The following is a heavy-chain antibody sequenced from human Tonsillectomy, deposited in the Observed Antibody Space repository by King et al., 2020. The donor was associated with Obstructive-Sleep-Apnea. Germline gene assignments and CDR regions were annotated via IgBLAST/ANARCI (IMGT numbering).Heavy chain of an antibody. Sequence: QLQESGPGLVKPSGTLSLTCAVSGGSISSSNWWSWVRQPPGKGLEWIGEIYHSGSTNYNPSLKSRVTISVDKSKNQFSLKLSSVTAADTAVYYCARVKRWVYYDSSGYYPAGYFDYWGQGTLVTVSS. D-gene: IGHD3-22*01. CDR3: ARVKRWVYYDSSGYYPAGYFDY. CDR2: IYHSGST. J-gene: IGHJ4*02. CDR1: GGSISSSNW. V-gene: IGHV4-4*02.